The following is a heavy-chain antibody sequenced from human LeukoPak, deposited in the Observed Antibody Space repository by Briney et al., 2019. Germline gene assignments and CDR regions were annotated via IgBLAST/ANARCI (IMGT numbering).Heavy chain of an antibody. V-gene: IGHV1-69*13. Sequence: SVKVSCKASGCTFSSYAISWVRQAPGQGLEWMGGIIPIFGTANYAQKFQGRVTITADESTSTAYMELSSLRSEDTAVYYCARDRNYYDSSGYWRYFDYWGQGTLVTVSS. J-gene: IGHJ4*02. CDR3: ARDRNYYDSSGYWRYFDY. D-gene: IGHD3-22*01. CDR2: IIPIFGTA. CDR1: GCTFSSYA.